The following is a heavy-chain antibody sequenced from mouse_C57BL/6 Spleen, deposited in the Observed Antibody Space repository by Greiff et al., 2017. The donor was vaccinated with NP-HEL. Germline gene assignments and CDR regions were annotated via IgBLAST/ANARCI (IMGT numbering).Heavy chain of an antibody. J-gene: IGHJ1*03. Sequence: EVKLVESGGGLVKPGGSLKLSCAASGFTFSDYGMHWVRQAPEKGLEWVAYISSGSSTIYYADTVKGRFTISRDNAKNTLFLQLTSLRSEDTAMYYCAREYGSSYGYFDVGGTGTTVTVSS. CDR2: ISSGSSTI. V-gene: IGHV5-17*01. D-gene: IGHD1-1*01. CDR3: AREYGSSYGYFDV. CDR1: GFTFSDYG.